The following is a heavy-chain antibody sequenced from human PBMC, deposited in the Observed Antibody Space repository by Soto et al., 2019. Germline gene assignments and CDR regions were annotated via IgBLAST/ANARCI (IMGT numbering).Heavy chain of an antibody. CDR3: ASKAACGGDCDAFDS. Sequence: QVYLVQSGAEVKKPGSSVKISCKASGGIFSSNTINWVRQAAGQGLEWMGGIIPLFGTANYAEKFQGRVNIPADKSTKTEYMELTSLRSEDTAVYYCASKAACGGDCDAFDSWGQGTLVTVSS. CDR2: IIPLFGTA. J-gene: IGHJ4*02. CDR1: GGIFSSNT. D-gene: IGHD2-21*02. V-gene: IGHV1-69*06.